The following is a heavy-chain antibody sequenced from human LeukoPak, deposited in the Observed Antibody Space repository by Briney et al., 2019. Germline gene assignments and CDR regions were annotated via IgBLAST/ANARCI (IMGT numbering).Heavy chain of an antibody. CDR1: GYTFTGYY. Sequence: ASVKVSCKASGYTFTGYYMHWVRQAPGQGLEWMRWINPNSGGTNYAQKFQGRVTMTRDTSISTAYMELSRLRSDDTAVYYCATVLAASGTPPDYWGQGTLVTVSS. V-gene: IGHV1-2*02. CDR2: INPNSGGT. J-gene: IGHJ4*02. D-gene: IGHD6-13*01. CDR3: ATVLAASGTPPDY.